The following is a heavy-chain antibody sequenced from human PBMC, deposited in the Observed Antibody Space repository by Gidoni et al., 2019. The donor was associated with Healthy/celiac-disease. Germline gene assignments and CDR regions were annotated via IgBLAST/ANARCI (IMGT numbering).Heavy chain of an antibody. CDR3: TTEVLEWLFDGMDV. CDR2: IKSKTDGGTT. J-gene: IGHJ6*02. V-gene: IGHV3-15*01. Sequence: VKPGGSLRLSCAASGFTFSNAWMSWVRQAPGKGLEWVGRIKSKTDGGTTDYAAPVKGRFTISRDDSKNTLYLQMNSLKTEDTAVYYCTTEVLEWLFDGMDVWGQGTTVTVSS. CDR1: GFTFSNAW. D-gene: IGHD3-3*01.